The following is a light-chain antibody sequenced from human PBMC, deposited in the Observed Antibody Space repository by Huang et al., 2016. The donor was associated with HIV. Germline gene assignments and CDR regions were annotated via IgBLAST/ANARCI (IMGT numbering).Light chain of an antibody. CDR1: QSVSTN. CDR3: QHYHTWPRT. V-gene: IGKV3-15*01. J-gene: IGKJ1*01. Sequence: EIVMTQSPATLSASPGERATLSCRTSQSVSTNLAWFQQKPGQAPRRLIYDASSRAAGIPARFSGSGSGREFTLTINSLQSADFAVYHCQHYHTWPRTFGQGTKVEIK. CDR2: DAS.